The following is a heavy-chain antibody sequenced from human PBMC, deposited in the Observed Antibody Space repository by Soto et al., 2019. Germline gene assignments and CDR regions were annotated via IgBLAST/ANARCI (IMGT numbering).Heavy chain of an antibody. J-gene: IGHJ5*01. V-gene: IGHV3-21*06. Sequence: EVQLVESGGGLVKPGGSLRLSCVASGFTFSTYSMSWVRQAPGRGLEWVASISSASSYIYYAESLKGRFTISRDNAKNALYLQMNSLRAEDTAIYYCARGPGALKSGWFGSWGQGTMVTVSS. CDR2: ISSASSYI. CDR1: GFTFSTYS. CDR3: ARGPGALKSGWFGS.